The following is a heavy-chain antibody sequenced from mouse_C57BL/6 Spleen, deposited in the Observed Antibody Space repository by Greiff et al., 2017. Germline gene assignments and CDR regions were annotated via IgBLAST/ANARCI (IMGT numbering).Heavy chain of an antibody. CDR3: ALITTVVAPYFDY. D-gene: IGHD1-1*01. Sequence: QVQLQQSGAELVMPGASVKLSCKASGYTFTSYWMHWVKQRPGQGLEWIGEIDPSDSYTNYNQKFKGKSTLTVDKSSSTAYMQLSSLTSEDSAVYYCALITTVVAPYFDYWGQGTTLTVSS. J-gene: IGHJ2*01. CDR1: GYTFTSYW. CDR2: IDPSDSYT. V-gene: IGHV1-69*01.